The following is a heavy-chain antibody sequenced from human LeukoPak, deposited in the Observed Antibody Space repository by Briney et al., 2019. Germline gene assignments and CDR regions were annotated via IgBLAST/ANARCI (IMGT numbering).Heavy chain of an antibody. CDR2: INHSGST. J-gene: IGHJ3*02. CDR3: ARRGRNQYYYGSGHAFDI. D-gene: IGHD3-10*01. Sequence: SETLSLTCAVYGGSFSGYYWSWIRQPPGKGLEWIGEINHSGSTNYNPSLKSRVTISVDTSKNQFSLKLSSVTAADTAVYYCARRGRNQYYYGSGHAFDIWGQGTMVTVSS. CDR1: GGSFSGYY. V-gene: IGHV4-34*01.